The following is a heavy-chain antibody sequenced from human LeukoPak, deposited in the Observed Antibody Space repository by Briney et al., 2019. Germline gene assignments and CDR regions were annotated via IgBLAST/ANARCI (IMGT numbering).Heavy chain of an antibody. CDR3: ARLSGYSSGHYYSDY. J-gene: IGHJ4*02. CDR1: GGSFSVYY. Sequence: SETLSLTCAVYGGSFSVYYWSWIRQPPGKGLEWIGEIDHSGSTNYNPSLKSRVTISVDTSKNQFSLKLSSVTAADTAVYYCARLSGYSSGHYYSDYWGQGTLVTVSS. CDR2: IDHSGST. V-gene: IGHV4-34*01. D-gene: IGHD3-22*01.